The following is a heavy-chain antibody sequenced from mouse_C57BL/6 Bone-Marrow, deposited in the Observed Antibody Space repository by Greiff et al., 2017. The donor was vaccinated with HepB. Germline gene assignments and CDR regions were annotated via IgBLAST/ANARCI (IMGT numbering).Heavy chain of an antibody. CDR3: ARGILRSYYFDY. J-gene: IGHJ2*01. Sequence: DVKLQESGPELVKPGASVKMSCKASGYTFTDYNMHWVKQSHGKSLEWIGYINPNNGGTSYNQKFKGKATLTVNKSSSTAYMELRSLTSEDSSVYYCARGILRSYYFDYWGQGTTLTVSS. CDR1: GYTFTDYN. V-gene: IGHV1-22*01. D-gene: IGHD1-1*01. CDR2: INPNNGGT.